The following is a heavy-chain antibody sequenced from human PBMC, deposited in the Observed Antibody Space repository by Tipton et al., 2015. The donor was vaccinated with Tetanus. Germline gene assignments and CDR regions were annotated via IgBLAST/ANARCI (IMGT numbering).Heavy chain of an antibody. CDR3: ARARRLEPHMVWFDP. CDR2: INPNSGGT. J-gene: IGHJ5*02. V-gene: IGHV1-2*02. CDR1: GYTFSGYY. D-gene: IGHD1-1*01. Sequence: QLVQSGAEVKKPGASVKVSCKASGYTFSGYYMHWVRQAPGQGLECMGWINPNSGGTNYAQKFQGRVTMTRDTSISTAYMEMSRLGSDDTAVYYCARARRLEPHMVWFDPWGQGTLVTVSS.